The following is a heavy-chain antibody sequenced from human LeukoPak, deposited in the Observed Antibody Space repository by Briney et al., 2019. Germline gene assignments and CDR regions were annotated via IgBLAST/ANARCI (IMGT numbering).Heavy chain of an antibody. CDR3: ARDGAGSGWYPLDY. J-gene: IGHJ4*02. CDR2: IYYSGST. D-gene: IGHD6-19*01. Sequence: SETLSLTCTVSGGSISSGDYYWSWIRQPPGKGLEWIGYIYYSGSTYYNPSLKSRATISVDTSKNQFSLKLSSVTAADTAVYYCARDGAGSGWYPLDYWGQGTLVTVSS. V-gene: IGHV4-30-4*08. CDR1: GGSISSGDYY.